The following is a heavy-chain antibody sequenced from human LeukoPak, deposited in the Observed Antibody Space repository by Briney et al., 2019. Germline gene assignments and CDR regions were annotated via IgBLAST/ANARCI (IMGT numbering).Heavy chain of an antibody. CDR2: VFYSGST. CDR3: ARRGSGTPLDY. V-gene: IGHV4-31*03. D-gene: IGHD3-10*01. CDR1: GGSISDAAYY. J-gene: IGHJ4*02. Sequence: SQTLSLTCTVSGGSISDAAYYWSWIRQHPGEGLEWIGYVFYSGSTSYNPSLKSRVTISVDTSKNQFSLELTSVTAADTAVYYCARRGSGTPLDYWGQGTLVTVSS.